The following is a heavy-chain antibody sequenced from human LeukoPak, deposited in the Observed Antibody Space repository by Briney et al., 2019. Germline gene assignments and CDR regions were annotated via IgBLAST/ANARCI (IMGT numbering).Heavy chain of an antibody. CDR1: GGSFSGYY. D-gene: IGHD3-9*01. CDR2: INHSGST. Sequence: SETLSLTCAVYGGSFSGYYWSWIRQPPGKGLEWIGEINHSGSTNYNPSLKSRVTISVDTSKNQFSLKLSSVTAADTAVYYCARGPPLYNAYDILTGYLPFDYWGQGTLVTVSS. CDR3: ARGPPLYNAYDILTGYLPFDY. J-gene: IGHJ4*02. V-gene: IGHV4-34*01.